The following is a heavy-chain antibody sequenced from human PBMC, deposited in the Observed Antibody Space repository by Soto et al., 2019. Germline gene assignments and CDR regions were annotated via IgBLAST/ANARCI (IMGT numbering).Heavy chain of an antibody. Sequence: QVQLVESGGGVVQPGRSLRLSCAGSGFDFNNYGIQWVRQAPGKGLEWVAVVSHDGTAKIYADPVKGRFTISRDGSENMVYLQMDRLRVEDTAVYYCAKEYSSVWSHWYFDLWGRGTLVTVSS. CDR3: AKEYSSVWSHWYFDL. D-gene: IGHD6-19*01. CDR2: VSHDGTAK. J-gene: IGHJ2*01. V-gene: IGHV3-30*18. CDR1: GFDFNNYG.